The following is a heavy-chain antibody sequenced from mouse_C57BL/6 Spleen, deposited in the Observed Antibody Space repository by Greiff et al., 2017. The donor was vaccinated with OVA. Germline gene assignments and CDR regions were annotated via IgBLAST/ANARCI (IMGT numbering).Heavy chain of an antibody. J-gene: IGHJ1*03. Sequence: VQLQQSVAELVRPGASVKLSCTASGFNIKNTYMHWVKQRPEQGLEWIGRIDPANGNTKYAPKFQGKATITADTSANTAYLQLSSLTSEDTAIYYCARDYYGSSYYGNFDVWGTGTTVTVSS. CDR3: ARDYYGSSYYGNFDV. V-gene: IGHV14-3*01. CDR1: GFNIKNTY. CDR2: IDPANGNT. D-gene: IGHD1-1*01.